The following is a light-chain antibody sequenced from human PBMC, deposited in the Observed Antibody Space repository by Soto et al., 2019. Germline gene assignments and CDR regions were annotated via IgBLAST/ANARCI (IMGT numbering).Light chain of an antibody. CDR1: SSDVGGYNY. J-gene: IGLJ2*01. CDR3: SSYTSXSTQV. CDR2: DVS. Sequence: QSVLTQPASVSGSPGQSITISCTGTSSDVGGYNYVSWYQQHPGKAPKLMIYDVSNRPSGVSNRFSGSKSGNTASLTISGLQAEDETDYYCSSYTSXSTQVFGGGXKVTVL. V-gene: IGLV2-14*01.